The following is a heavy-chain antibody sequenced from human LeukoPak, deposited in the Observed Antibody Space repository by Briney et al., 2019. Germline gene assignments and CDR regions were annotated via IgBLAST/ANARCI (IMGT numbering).Heavy chain of an antibody. CDR3: ARGIAAAVYYFDY. CDR1: GGSFSGYY. D-gene: IGHD6-13*01. CDR2: INHSGST. Sequence: SETLSLACAVYGGSFSGYYWSWIRQPPGKGLEWIGEINHSGSTNYSPSLKSRVTISVDTSKNQFSLKLSSVTAADTAVYYCARGIAAAVYYFDYWGQGTLVTVSS. V-gene: IGHV4-34*01. J-gene: IGHJ4*02.